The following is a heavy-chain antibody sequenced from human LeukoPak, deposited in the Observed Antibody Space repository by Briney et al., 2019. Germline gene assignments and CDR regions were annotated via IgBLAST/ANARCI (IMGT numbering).Heavy chain of an antibody. V-gene: IGHV3-33*01. CDR2: IWNDGSNN. CDR1: GLTFSSFG. J-gene: IGHJ4*02. D-gene: IGHD5-24*01. CDR3: ASSMAYNCLDY. Sequence: GGSLRLSCAASGLTFSSFGMHWVRQAPGKGLEWVAVIWNDGSNNYYADSVKGRFTISRDNAKNTLYLQMNSLRPEDTAVYYCASSMAYNCLDYWGQGTLVTVSS.